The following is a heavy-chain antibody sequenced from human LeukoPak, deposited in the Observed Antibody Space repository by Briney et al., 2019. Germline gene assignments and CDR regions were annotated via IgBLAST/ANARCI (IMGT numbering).Heavy chain of an antibody. D-gene: IGHD6-13*01. CDR1: GGSISNYY. CDR3: ARGVYIAAAQYGY. CDR2: IYYSGTT. J-gene: IGHJ4*02. Sequence: SGTLSLTCTVSGGSISNYYWSWIRQPPGKGLEWIGYIYYSGTTNYNPSLKSRVTISVDTSKNQFSLKLNSVTAADTAVCYCARGVYIAAAQYGYWGQGTLVTVSS. V-gene: IGHV4-59*01.